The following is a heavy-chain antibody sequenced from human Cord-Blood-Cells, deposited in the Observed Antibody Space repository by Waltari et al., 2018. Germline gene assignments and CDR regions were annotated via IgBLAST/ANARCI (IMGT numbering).Heavy chain of an antibody. J-gene: IGHJ6*02. D-gene: IGHD6-13*01. CDR3: ATSLHSSWYGNYYYYYGMDV. V-gene: IGHV1-24*01. CDR1: GYTLTELS. Sequence: EVKKPGASVKVSCKVSGYTLTELSMHWVRQAPGKGLEWMGGFDPEDGETIYAQKFQGRVTMTEDTSTDTAYMELSSLRSEDTAVDYCATSLHSSWYGNYYYYYGMDVWGQGTTVTVSS. CDR2: FDPEDGET.